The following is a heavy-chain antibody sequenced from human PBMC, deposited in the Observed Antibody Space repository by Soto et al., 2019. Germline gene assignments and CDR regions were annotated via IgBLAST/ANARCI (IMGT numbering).Heavy chain of an antibody. D-gene: IGHD3-10*01. V-gene: IGHV4-34*01. CDR3: ARGSRDYYGSGSYYTISYYFDY. Sequence: SETLSLTCAVYGGSFSGYYWSWIRQPPGKGLEWIGEINHSGSTNYNPSLKSRVTISVDTSKNQFSLKLSSVTAADTAVYYCARGSRDYYGSGSYYTISYYFDYWGQGTLVTVSS. CDR1: GGSFSGYY. CDR2: INHSGST. J-gene: IGHJ4*02.